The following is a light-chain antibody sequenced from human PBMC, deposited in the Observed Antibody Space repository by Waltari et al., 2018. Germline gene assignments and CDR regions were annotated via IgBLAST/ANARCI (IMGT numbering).Light chain of an antibody. CDR3: QQFHSTPPWT. Sequence: DIQMTQSPSSLSASVGDRVTVTCRASQGISNSLAWFQQKPGKAPKPLLYGASRLESGVPSRFSGSGSGTDFTLTISSLQPEDFATYYCQQFHSTPPWTFGQGTKVEIK. V-gene: IGKV1-NL1*01. J-gene: IGKJ1*01. CDR2: GAS. CDR1: QGISNS.